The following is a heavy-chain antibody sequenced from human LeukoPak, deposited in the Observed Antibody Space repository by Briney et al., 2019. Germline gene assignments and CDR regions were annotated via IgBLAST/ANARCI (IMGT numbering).Heavy chain of an antibody. CDR2: ISDSSNAT. CDR3: ARAFYYYDTGGDDDNPDY. Sequence: GSLRLSCAASGFTFSSYSMNWVRQAPGKGLEWVSYISDSSNATHYADSVKGRFTISRDNAKNSLFLQMNSLGAEDTAVYYCARAFYYYDTGGDDDNPDYWGRGTLVTVSS. V-gene: IGHV3-48*04. CDR1: GFTFSSYS. J-gene: IGHJ4*02. D-gene: IGHD3-22*01.